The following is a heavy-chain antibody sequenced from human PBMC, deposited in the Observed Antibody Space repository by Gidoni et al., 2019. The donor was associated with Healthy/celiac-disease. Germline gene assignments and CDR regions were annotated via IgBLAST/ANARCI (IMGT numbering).Heavy chain of an antibody. CDR3: ARDIAARPLWFDP. V-gene: IGHV1-69*04. D-gene: IGHD6-6*01. CDR1: GGTFSSYA. Sequence: QVQLVQSGAEVKKPGSSVKVSCKASGGTFSSYAISWVRQAPGQGLEWMGRIIPILGIANYAQKCQGRVTITADKSTSTAYMELSSLRSEDTAVYYCARDIAARPLWFDPWGQGTLVTVSS. CDR2: IIPILGIA. J-gene: IGHJ5*02.